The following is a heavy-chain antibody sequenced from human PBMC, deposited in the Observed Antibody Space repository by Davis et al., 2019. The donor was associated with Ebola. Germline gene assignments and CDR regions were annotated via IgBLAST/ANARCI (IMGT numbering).Heavy chain of an antibody. D-gene: IGHD1-26*01. V-gene: IGHV1-18*04. CDR1: GYTFTSYG. CDR3: ARVAKGGSPHD. CDR2: ISVYNGNT. J-gene: IGHJ4*02. Sequence: AASVKVSCKASGYTFTSYGINWVRQAPGQGLEWMGWISVYNGNTEYAQMVQGRVTMTADTSTSTAYMELKSLKSDDTAVYYCARVAKGGSPHDWGQGTLITVSS.